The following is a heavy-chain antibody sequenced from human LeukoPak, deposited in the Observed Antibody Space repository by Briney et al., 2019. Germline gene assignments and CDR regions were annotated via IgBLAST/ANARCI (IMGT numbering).Heavy chain of an antibody. CDR3: SSGXXXGSTSCCNWFDP. CDR1: GGSFSGYY. J-gene: IGHJ5*02. CDR2: INHSGST. V-gene: IGHV4-34*01. Sequence: PSETLSLTCAVYGGSFSGYYWSWIRQPPGKGLEWIGEINHSGSTNYNPSLKSRVTISVDTSKNQFSLKLSSVTAADTDVYYCSSGXXXGSTSCCNWFDPWGQGTLVTVSS. D-gene: IGHD2-2*01.